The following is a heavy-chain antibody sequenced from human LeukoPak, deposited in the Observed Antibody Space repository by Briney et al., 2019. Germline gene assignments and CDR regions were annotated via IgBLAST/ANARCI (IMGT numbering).Heavy chain of an antibody. V-gene: IGHV4-39*01. CDR2: IYYSGIS. CDR3: ARRRYYDSTGFLD. CDR1: GDSISSSSYY. Sequence: SETLSLXCTVSGDSISSSSYYWGWVRQPPGKGLEWIADIYYSGISYYSPSLKSRVTISLDTSKNQFSLKLRSVTAADTAVYFCARRRYYDSTGFLDWGQGTLVSVSS. J-gene: IGHJ1*01. D-gene: IGHD3-22*01.